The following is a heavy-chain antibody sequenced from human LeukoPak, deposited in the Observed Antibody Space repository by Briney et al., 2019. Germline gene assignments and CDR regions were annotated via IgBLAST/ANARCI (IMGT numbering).Heavy chain of an antibody. Sequence: GGSLRLSCAASGFTFSSYSMNWVRQAPGKGLEWVANIKQDGSEKYYVDSVKGRFTISRDNAKNSLYLQMNSLRAEDTAVYYCARDRLDPHDYWGQGTLVTVSS. CDR3: ARDRLDPHDY. CDR1: GFTFSSYS. J-gene: IGHJ4*02. CDR2: IKQDGSEK. V-gene: IGHV3-7*01. D-gene: IGHD6-19*01.